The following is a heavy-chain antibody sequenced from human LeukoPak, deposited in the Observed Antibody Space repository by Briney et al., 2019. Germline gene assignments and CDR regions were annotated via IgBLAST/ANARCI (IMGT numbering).Heavy chain of an antibody. CDR1: GYTFTSYG. V-gene: IGHV1-18*01. Sequence: GASVKVSCKASGYTFTSYGISWVRQAPGQGLEWMGWISAYNGNTNYAQKFQDRVTMTTDTSTSTAYMELRSLRSADTAVYYCVKGDLEPDGTDYWGQGTLVTVSS. CDR3: VKGDLEPDGTDY. J-gene: IGHJ4*02. D-gene: IGHD6-13*01. CDR2: ISAYNGNT.